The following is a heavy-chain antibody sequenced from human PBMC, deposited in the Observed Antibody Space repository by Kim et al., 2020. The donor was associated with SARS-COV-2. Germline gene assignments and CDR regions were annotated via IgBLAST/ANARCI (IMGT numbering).Heavy chain of an antibody. J-gene: IGHJ4*02. D-gene: IGHD2-21*02. V-gene: IGHV3-74*01. Sequence: SSTSYADSVKGRFTISRDNAKNTLYLQMNSLRAEDTAVYYCARVRGGDFRWGQGTLVTVSS. CDR3: ARVRGGDFR. CDR2: SST.